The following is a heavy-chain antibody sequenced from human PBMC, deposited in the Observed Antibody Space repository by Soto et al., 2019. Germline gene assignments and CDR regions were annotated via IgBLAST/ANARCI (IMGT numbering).Heavy chain of an antibody. J-gene: IGHJ4*02. Sequence: QVQLVESGGGVVQPGRSLRLSCAASGFTFSSYGMQWVRQAPGKGLEWVAVISYDGSNKYYADSVKGRFTISRDNSKNTLYLQMNSLRAEDTAVYYCAKWGGSSGWYYLDYWGQGTLVTVSS. V-gene: IGHV3-30*18. D-gene: IGHD6-19*01. CDR3: AKWGGSSGWYYLDY. CDR2: ISYDGSNK. CDR1: GFTFSSYG.